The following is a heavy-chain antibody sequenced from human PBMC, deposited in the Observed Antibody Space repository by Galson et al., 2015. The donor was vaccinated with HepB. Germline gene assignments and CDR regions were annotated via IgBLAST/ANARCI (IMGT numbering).Heavy chain of an antibody. J-gene: IGHJ4*02. Sequence: SLRLSCAASGFTFSNAWMSWVRQAPGKGLEWVGRIKSKTDGGTTDYAAPVKGRFTISRDDSKNTLFLQMNSLNSEDTAVYYCTTANRRFGTTFDYWGQGTLVTVSS. D-gene: IGHD3-10*01. CDR3: TTANRRFGTTFDY. V-gene: IGHV3-15*01. CDR2: IKSKTDGGTT. CDR1: GFTFSNAW.